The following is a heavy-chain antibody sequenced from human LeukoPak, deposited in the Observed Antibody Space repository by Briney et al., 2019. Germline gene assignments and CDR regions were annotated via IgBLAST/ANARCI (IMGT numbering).Heavy chain of an antibody. D-gene: IGHD3-16*01. CDR2: TSYSEGT. Sequence: SETLSLTCTVSGGSVSRGGYYWNWIRQHPGKGLEWIGFTSYSEGTYYNPSLMSRITISVDRSQNQFSLKMRDVTAADTAVYFCATAVWESFYFDSWGQGALVAVSS. J-gene: IGHJ4*02. CDR1: GGSVSRGGYY. CDR3: ATAVWESFYFDS. V-gene: IGHV4-31*03.